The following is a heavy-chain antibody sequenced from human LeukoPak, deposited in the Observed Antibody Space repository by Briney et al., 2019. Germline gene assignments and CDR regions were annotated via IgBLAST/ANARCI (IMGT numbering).Heavy chain of an antibody. CDR1: GGSFSGYY. V-gene: IGHV4-34*01. J-gene: IGHJ4*02. D-gene: IGHD6-19*01. Sequence: SETLPLTCAVYGGSFSGYYWSWLRQPPGKGLEWIGEINHSGSTNYNPSLKSRVTISVDTSKNQFSLKLSSVTAADTAVYYCARDVRSRWLVPRGFDYWGQGTLVTVSS. CDR2: INHSGST. CDR3: ARDVRSRWLVPRGFDY.